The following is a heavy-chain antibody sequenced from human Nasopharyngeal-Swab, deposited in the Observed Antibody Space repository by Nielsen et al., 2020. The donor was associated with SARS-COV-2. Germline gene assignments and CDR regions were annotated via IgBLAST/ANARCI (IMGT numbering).Heavy chain of an antibody. CDR2: ISGSGGST. D-gene: IGHD6-13*01. V-gene: IGHV3-23*01. CDR3: ARVGGSSWHFDY. CDR1: GFTFSSYA. Sequence: GGSLRLSCAASGFTFSSYAMSWVRQAPGKGLEWVSAISGSGGSTYYADSVKGRFTISRDNSKNTLYLQMNSLRAEDTAVFYCARVGGSSWHFDYWGQGTLVTVSS. J-gene: IGHJ4*02.